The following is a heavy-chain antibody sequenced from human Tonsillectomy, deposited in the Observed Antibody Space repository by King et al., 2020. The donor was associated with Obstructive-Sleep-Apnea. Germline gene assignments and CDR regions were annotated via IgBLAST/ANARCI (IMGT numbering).Heavy chain of an antibody. J-gene: IGHJ2*01. CDR2: ISGGGGST. CDR1: GFTFSSYA. CDR3: AKAAAAAGNHWYFDL. D-gene: IGHD6-13*01. Sequence: VQLVESGGGLVHPGGSLRLSCAASGFTFSSYAMSWVRQAPGKGLKWVSAISGGGGSTYYADSVKGRFTISRDNSKNTLYLQMNSLRAEDTAVYYCAKAAAAAGNHWYFDLWGRGTLVTVSS. V-gene: IGHV3-23*04.